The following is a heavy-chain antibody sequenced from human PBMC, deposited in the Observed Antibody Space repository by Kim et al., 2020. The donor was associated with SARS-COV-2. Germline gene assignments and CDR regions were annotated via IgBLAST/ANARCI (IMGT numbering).Heavy chain of an antibody. CDR2: IYPGDSDT. J-gene: IGHJ6*03. CDR1: GYSFTSYW. D-gene: IGHD6-13*01. Sequence: GESLKISCKGSGYSFTSYWIGWVRQMPGKGLEWMGIIYPGDSDTRYSPSFQGQVTISADKSISTAYLQWSSLKASDTAMYYCARRGIAAAGSGYMDVWGNGTTVTVSS. CDR3: ARRGIAAAGSGYMDV. V-gene: IGHV5-51*01.